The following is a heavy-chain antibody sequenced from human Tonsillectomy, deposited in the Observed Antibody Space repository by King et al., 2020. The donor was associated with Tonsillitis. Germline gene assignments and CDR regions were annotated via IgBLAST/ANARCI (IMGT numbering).Heavy chain of an antibody. CDR1: GYRFTGYY. J-gene: IGHJ4*02. CDR2: INPSSGAT. CDR3: VRDMYERNDNYFDF. D-gene: IGHD2-8*01. V-gene: IGHV1-2*02. Sequence: QLVQSGAEVRTPGASVTISCKTSGYRFTGYYLQWVRQAPGQGLEWVGWINPSSGATNYAQKFQGRVTMTRDTGISTTYMELTSLRSDDTAVYYCVRDMYERNDNYFDFWGQGTLVTVSS.